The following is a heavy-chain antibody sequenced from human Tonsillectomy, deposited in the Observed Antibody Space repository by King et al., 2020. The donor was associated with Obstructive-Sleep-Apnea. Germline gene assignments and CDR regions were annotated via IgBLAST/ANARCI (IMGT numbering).Heavy chain of an antibody. D-gene: IGHD4-23*01. V-gene: IGHV3-21*01. CDR2: ISSSTCYL. CDR3: ARGFDYGGNRFDY. Sequence: VQLVESGGGLVKPGGSLRLSCAASGFTFSSYSVNWGRQAPGKGLEWGSSISSSTCYLYYADSVKRRFTISRDNAKNSLYLQMNSLRAEDTAVYYCARGFDYGGNRFDYWGQGTLVTVSS. J-gene: IGHJ4*02. CDR1: GFTFSSYS.